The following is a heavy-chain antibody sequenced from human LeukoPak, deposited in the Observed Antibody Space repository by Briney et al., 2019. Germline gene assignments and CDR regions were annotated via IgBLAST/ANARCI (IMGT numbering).Heavy chain of an antibody. CDR1: VGTFSSYA. CDR2: IIPILGIA. D-gene: IGHD4-17*01. Sequence: SVKVSCKASVGTFSSYAISWVRQAPGQGLEWMGRIIPILGIANYAQKFQGRVTITADKSTSTAYMELSSLRSEDTAVYYCARAGFYGDSFDYWGQGTLVTVSS. J-gene: IGHJ4*02. V-gene: IGHV1-69*04. CDR3: ARAGFYGDSFDY.